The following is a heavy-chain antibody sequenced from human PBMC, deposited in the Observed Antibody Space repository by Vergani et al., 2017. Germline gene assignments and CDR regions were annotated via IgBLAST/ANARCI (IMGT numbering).Heavy chain of an antibody. V-gene: IGHV1-69*11. J-gene: IGHJ4*02. Sequence: QVQLVQSGAEVKKPGASVKVSCKASGGTFSSYSISWVRQAPGQGLEWMGRIVPLLNTANYAQKYQGRVTITADESTSTAYMELSSLRSEDTAVYYCARDRVVPAASNGGKVGLIDYWGQGTLVTVSS. CDR3: ARDRVVPAASNGGKVGLIDY. CDR2: IVPLLNTA. CDR1: GGTFSSYS. D-gene: IGHD2-2*01.